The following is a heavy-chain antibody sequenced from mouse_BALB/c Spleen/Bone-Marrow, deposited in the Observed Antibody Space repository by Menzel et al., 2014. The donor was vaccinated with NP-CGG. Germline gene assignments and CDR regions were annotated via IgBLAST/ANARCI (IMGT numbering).Heavy chain of an antibody. J-gene: IGHJ3*01. D-gene: IGHD2-14*01. CDR3: ARSGRYDGFAY. V-gene: IGHV1-14*01. CDR1: GFNIKDTY. Sequence: VQLQQSGAELVKPGASVKLSCTASGFNIKDTYMHWVKQRPEQGLEWIGYINPYNDGTKYNEKFKGKATLTSDKSSSTAYMELSSLTSEDSAVYYCARSGRYDGFAYWGQGTLVTVSA. CDR2: INPYNDGT.